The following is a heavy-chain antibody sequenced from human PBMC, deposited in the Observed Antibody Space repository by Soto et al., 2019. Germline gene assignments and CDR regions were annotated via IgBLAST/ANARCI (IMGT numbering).Heavy chain of an antibody. V-gene: IGHV4-4*02. J-gene: IGHJ3*02. Sequence: QVQLQESGPGLVKPSGTLSLTCAVSGGSVSSSNWWSWVRQSPGKGLEWRGEIYHSGSAHYHPSLKSRATISFDKSTNLFSLRLTSWTAADTAVYYCARVPGVVVSADDAFDIWGPGTRVIVSS. D-gene: IGHD2-21*02. CDR2: IYHSGSA. CDR1: GGSVSSSNW. CDR3: ARVPGVVVSADDAFDI.